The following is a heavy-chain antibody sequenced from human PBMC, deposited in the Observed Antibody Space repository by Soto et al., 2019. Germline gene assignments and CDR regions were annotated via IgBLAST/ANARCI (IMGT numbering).Heavy chain of an antibody. CDR1: GYTFTSYG. D-gene: IGHD2-8*01. J-gene: IGHJ6*02. V-gene: IGHV1-18*01. CDR2: ISAYNGNT. CDR3: AIGGKYCPNGVCSLYDMDF. Sequence: QVQLVQSGAEVKKPGASVKVSCKASGYTFTSYGSSWVRQAPGQGLDWMGWISAYNGNTNYAQKFHGRVTMTTDTSKSTDDMELRSLRSDDTYVYSCAIGGKYCPNGVCSLYDMDFWGQGTTVTVSS.